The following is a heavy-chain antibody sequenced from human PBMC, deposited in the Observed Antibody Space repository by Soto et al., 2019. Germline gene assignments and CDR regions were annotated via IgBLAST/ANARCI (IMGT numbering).Heavy chain of an antibody. V-gene: IGHV3-7*01. CDR1: GFTFSSFG. Sequence: GGSLRLSCAASGFTFSSFGRNWVRQAPGKGLEWVANIKGDGSEKYYVDSVKGRFTISRDNAKNSLYLEMNSLRAEDTAVYYCAAGFPPDYWGQGTLVTVSS. J-gene: IGHJ4*02. D-gene: IGHD3-10*01. CDR3: AAGFPPDY. CDR2: IKGDGSEK.